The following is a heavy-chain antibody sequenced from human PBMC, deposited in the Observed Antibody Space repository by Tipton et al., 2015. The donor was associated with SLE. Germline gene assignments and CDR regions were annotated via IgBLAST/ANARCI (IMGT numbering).Heavy chain of an antibody. D-gene: IGHD3-10*01. V-gene: IGHV4-61*01. CDR3: ARDPGDYFDY. CDR2: IYYSGGT. CDR1: GGSISSSSYY. Sequence: TLSLTCTVSGGSISSSSYYWSWIRQPPGKGLEWIGYIYYSGGTNYNPSLKSRVTISVDTSKNQFSLKLSSVTAADTAVYYCARDPGDYFDYWGQGTLVTVSS. J-gene: IGHJ4*02.